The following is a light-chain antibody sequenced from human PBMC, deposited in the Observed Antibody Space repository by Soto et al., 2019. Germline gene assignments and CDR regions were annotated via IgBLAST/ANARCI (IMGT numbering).Light chain of an antibody. CDR1: GSDVGGYNY. Sequence: QSALTQPASVSGSPGQSITISCTGTGSDVGGYNYVSWYQQYPGKAPKLMIYDVTNRPSGVSNRFSGSKSGNTAALIIFGLQAEDEADYYCCSYTSSSTCVFGTGTKVTVL. V-gene: IGLV2-14*01. CDR3: CSYTSSSTCV. CDR2: DVT. J-gene: IGLJ1*01.